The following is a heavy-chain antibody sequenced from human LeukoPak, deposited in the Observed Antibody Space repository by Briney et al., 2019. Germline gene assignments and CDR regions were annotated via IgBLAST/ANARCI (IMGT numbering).Heavy chain of an antibody. J-gene: IGHJ4*02. V-gene: IGHV1-46*01. CDR2: INPSGGSA. D-gene: IGHD1-26*01. CDR1: GYSFTSYY. Sequence: GASVKVSCKASGYSFTSYYMHWVRQAPGQGLEWMGIINPSGGSATYAQKFQGRITMTRDTSTSTVYMELSSLRVEDTAVYYCARNLVGATGITYYFDYWGQGTLVTVSS. CDR3: ARNLVGATGITYYFDY.